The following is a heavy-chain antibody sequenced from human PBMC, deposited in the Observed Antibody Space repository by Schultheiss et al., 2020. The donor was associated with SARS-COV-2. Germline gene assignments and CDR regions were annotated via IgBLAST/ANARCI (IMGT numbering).Heavy chain of an antibody. CDR1: GGSISSYY. CDR3: ARSARRPFDY. V-gene: IGHV4-59*01. J-gene: IGHJ4*02. D-gene: IGHD6-6*01. Sequence: SETLSLTCTVSGGSISSYYWSWIRQPPGKGLEWIGSIYYSGSTYYNPSLKSRVTISVDTSKNQFSLKLSSVTAADTAVYYCARSARRPFDYWGQGTLVTVSS. CDR2: IYYSGST.